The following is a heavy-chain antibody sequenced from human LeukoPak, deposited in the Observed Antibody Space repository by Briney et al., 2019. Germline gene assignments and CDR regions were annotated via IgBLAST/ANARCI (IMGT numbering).Heavy chain of an antibody. J-gene: IGHJ4*02. V-gene: IGHV4-39*07. Sequence: SETLSLTCIVSGGSISTNTYYWGWIRLPPGKGLEWIGEIHHRGTTYYNPSLRSRVTISVDTSKNQFSLRLTSVTAADTAVCYCARVTYNGYQHFDYWGQGNLVTVS. CDR1: GGSISTNTYY. CDR3: ARVTYNGYQHFDY. CDR2: IHHRGTT. D-gene: IGHD3-10*01.